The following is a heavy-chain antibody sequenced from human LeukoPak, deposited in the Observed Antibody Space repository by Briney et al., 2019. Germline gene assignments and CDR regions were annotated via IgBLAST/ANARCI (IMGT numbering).Heavy chain of an antibody. CDR2: IIPIFGTA. D-gene: IGHD3-3*01. Sequence: SVKVSCKASGGTFSSYGISWVRQAPGQGLEWMGGIIPIFGTANYAQKFQGRVTITADESTSTAYMEMSSLRSEDTAVYYCARGNGVRFLEWLVWFDPWGQGTLVTVSS. V-gene: IGHV1-69*13. CDR3: ARGNGVRFLEWLVWFDP. J-gene: IGHJ5*02. CDR1: GGTFSSYG.